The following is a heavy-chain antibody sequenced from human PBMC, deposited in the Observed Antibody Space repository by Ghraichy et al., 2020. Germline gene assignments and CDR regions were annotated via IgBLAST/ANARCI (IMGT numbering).Heavy chain of an antibody. CDR1: GFSLSTSGVG. Sequence: SGPTLVKPTQTLTLTCTFSGFSLSTSGVGVGWIRQPPGKALEWLALIYWDDDKRYSPSLKSRLTITKDTSKNQVVLTMTNMDPVDTATYYCAHSRFVVVVAADNWFDPWGQGTLVTVSS. J-gene: IGHJ5*02. CDR3: AHSRFVVVVAADNWFDP. V-gene: IGHV2-5*02. D-gene: IGHD2-15*01. CDR2: IYWDDDK.